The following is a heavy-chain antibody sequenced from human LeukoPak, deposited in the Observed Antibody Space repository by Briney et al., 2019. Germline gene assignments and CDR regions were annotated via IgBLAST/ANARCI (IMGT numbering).Heavy chain of an antibody. Sequence: MSSETLSLTCAVYGGSFSGYYWSWIRQPPGKGLEWIGYIYYSGSTNYNPSLKSRVTISVDTSKNQFSLKLSSVTAADTAAYYCARDQVAGARGDYWGQGTLVTVSS. CDR1: GGSFSGYY. CDR3: ARDQVAGARGDY. J-gene: IGHJ4*02. V-gene: IGHV4-59*12. CDR2: IYYSGST. D-gene: IGHD6-19*01.